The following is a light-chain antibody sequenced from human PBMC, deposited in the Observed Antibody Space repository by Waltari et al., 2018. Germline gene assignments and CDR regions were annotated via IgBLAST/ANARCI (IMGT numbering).Light chain of an antibody. V-gene: IGKV3-15*01. J-gene: IGKJ1*01. Sequence: EIVMTQSPATLSVSPGERATLSCRASQSVGINLAWYQHKPGQVPRLFIYGASTRATGLPARFSGSGSGTEFTLTISSLQSEDFAVYYCHQYNNWPRTFGQGTKVEIK. CDR3: HQYNNWPRT. CDR1: QSVGIN. CDR2: GAS.